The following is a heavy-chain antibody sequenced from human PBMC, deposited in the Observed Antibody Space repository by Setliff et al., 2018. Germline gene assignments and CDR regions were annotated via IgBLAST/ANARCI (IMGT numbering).Heavy chain of an antibody. Sequence: SETLSLTCTVSGGSVRGHYWSWIRQPPGKGLEWIGYMYYSGDTNYNPSLKSRVTISVDTSKNQFSLELRSVTAADTAVYYCARLPPLHTPMALTFDYWGQGILVTVSS. J-gene: IGHJ4*02. CDR3: ARLPPLHTPMALTFDY. V-gene: IGHV4-59*08. CDR2: MYYSGDT. D-gene: IGHD5-18*01. CDR1: GGSVRGHY.